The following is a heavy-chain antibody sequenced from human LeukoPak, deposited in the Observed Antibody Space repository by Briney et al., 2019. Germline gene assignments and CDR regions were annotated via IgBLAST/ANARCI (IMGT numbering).Heavy chain of an antibody. Sequence: GESLKISCKGSGYSFSNYWIGWVRQMPGKGLEMVGIILPGNSDTRYGPSFQGQVTMSADKSLSTAYLQWSSLKAADTAFFFRQKTAYEILTDPNYFDSWGQGTLVTVSS. J-gene: IGHJ4*02. D-gene: IGHD3-9*01. CDR2: ILPGNSDT. V-gene: IGHV5-51*01. CDR3: QKTAYEILTDPNYFDS. CDR1: GYSFSNYW.